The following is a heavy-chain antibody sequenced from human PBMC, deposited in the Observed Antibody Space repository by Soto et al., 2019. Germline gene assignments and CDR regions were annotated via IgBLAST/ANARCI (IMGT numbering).Heavy chain of an antibody. CDR1: GFTFSSYG. D-gene: IGHD5-18*01. Sequence: QVQLVESGGGVVQPGMSLRLSCAASGFTFSSYGMHWVRQAPGKGLEWVAVISYDGSNKYYADSVKGRFTISRDNSKNTLYLQMNSLRAEDTAVYYCAKDGDTAMVSFVDYWGQGTLVTVSS. J-gene: IGHJ4*02. CDR2: ISYDGSNK. CDR3: AKDGDTAMVSFVDY. V-gene: IGHV3-30*18.